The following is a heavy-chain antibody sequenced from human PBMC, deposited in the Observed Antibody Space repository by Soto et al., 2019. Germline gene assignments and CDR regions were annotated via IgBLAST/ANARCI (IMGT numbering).Heavy chain of an antibody. D-gene: IGHD6-13*01. J-gene: IGHJ4*02. V-gene: IGHV3-30*18. Sequence: QVQLVESGGGVVQPGRSLRLSCAASGFTFSSYGMHWVRQAPGKGLEWVAVISYDGSNKYYADSVKGRFTISRDNSKNTLYVQMNSLRAEDTAVYYCAKDRSSSWSFDYWGQGTLVTVSS. CDR1: GFTFSSYG. CDR3: AKDRSSSWSFDY. CDR2: ISYDGSNK.